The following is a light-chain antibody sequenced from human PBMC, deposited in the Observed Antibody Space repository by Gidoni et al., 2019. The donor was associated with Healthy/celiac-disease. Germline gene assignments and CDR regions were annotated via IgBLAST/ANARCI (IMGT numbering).Light chain of an antibody. CDR1: SSDVGGYNY. CDR2: EVS. J-gene: IGLJ3*02. CDR3: SSYAGSNNFEV. Sequence: QSALTQPPSASGSPGQSVTIPCTGTSSDVGGYNYVSWYQQHPGKAHKLMIYEVSKRPSGVPDRFSGSKSGNMASLTVSGLQAEDEADYYCSSYAGSNNFEVFGGGTKLTVL. V-gene: IGLV2-8*01.